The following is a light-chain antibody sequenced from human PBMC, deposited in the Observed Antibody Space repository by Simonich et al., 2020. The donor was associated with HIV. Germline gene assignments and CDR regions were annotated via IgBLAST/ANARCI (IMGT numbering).Light chain of an antibody. V-gene: IGLV6-57*01. CDR1: SGSIASSF. CDR3: QSYDYTNWV. Sequence: NFMLTQPHSVSESPGKTVTISCTRSSGSIASSFVQWYQQRPGSSPTTVIYEDYQSPSGVPDRFSGSIDSSSNSASLTISGLKTEDEADYYCQSYDYTNWVFGGGTKLTVL. CDR2: EDY. J-gene: IGLJ3*02.